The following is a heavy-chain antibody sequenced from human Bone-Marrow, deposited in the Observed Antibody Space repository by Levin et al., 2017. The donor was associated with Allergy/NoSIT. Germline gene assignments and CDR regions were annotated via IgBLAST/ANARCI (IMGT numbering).Heavy chain of an antibody. CDR3: LGGVTGTSFDY. V-gene: IGHV4-31*03. J-gene: IGHJ4*02. CDR1: GGSISSGGYY. CDR2: IYYSGST. D-gene: IGHD1-20*01. Sequence: LRLSCTVSGGSISSGGYYWSWIRQHPGKGLEWIGYIYYSGSTYYNPSLKSRVTISVDTSKNQFSLKLSSVTAADTAVYYCLGGVTGTSFDYWGQGTLVTVSS.